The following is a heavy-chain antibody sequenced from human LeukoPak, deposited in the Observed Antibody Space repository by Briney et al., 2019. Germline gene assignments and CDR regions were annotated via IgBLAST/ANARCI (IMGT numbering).Heavy chain of an antibody. D-gene: IGHD3-3*01. V-gene: IGHV3-7*01. CDR1: GFIFTNFF. CDR3: ATDRGWRTSGYYLYYFEY. Sequence: GGSLRLSCAASGFIFTNFFMSWVRQAPGKGLEWVASIKHDGSEKYYVDSVRGRFTISRDNTKNLLYLQMSSLRAEDTAVYYCATDRGWRTSGYYLYYFEYGGQGTLVTFSS. J-gene: IGHJ4*02. CDR2: IKHDGSEK.